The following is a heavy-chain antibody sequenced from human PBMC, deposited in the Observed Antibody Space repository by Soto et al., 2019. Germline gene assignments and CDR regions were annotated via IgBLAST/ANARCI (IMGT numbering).Heavy chain of an antibody. V-gene: IGHV3-30*03. CDR3: ARDPRIAAATPYFDY. Sequence: PGGSLRLSCAASGFTFSDYAMHWVRQAPGKGLEWVAVVSHDGRNTHYADSVKGRFTISRDSSKNTVSLEMTSLRAEDTAVYYCARDPRIAAATPYFDYWGQGTLVTVSS. CDR2: VSHDGRNT. J-gene: IGHJ4*02. CDR1: GFTFSDYA. D-gene: IGHD6-13*01.